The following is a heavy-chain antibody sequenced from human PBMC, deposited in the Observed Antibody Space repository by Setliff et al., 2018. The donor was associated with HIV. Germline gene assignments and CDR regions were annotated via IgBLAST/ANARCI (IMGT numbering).Heavy chain of an antibody. Sequence: GGSLRLSCAAAGFNFSDYAMTWVRQAPGKGLQWVSAISTSGGSTYYADSVKGRFTVSRDNSKNSLFLQMNSLRAEDTAVYYCASPRSGWYPYYFDYWGQGTLVTVSS. CDR2: ISTSGGST. CDR3: ASPRSGWYPYYFDY. J-gene: IGHJ4*02. CDR1: GFNFSDYA. D-gene: IGHD6-19*01. V-gene: IGHV3-23*01.